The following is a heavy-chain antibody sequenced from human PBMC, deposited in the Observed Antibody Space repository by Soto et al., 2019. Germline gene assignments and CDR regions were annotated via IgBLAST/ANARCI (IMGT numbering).Heavy chain of an antibody. CDR3: ARGDYGDYSGWFGVY. CDR1: GGSISSGGYY. CDR2: IYYSGST. J-gene: IGHJ1*01. Sequence: QVQLQESGPGLVKPSQTLSLTCTVSGGSISSGGYYWSLIRQHPGKGLEWIGYIYYSGSTYYNPSLKSRVTISVDTSKNQFSLKLSSVTAADTAVYYCARGDYGDYSGWFGVYWGQGTLVTVSS. V-gene: IGHV4-31*03. D-gene: IGHD4-17*01.